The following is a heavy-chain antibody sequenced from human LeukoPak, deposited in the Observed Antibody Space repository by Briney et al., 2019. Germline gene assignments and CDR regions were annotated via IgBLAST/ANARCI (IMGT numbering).Heavy chain of an antibody. Sequence: PGGSLRLSCAASGFTCSSYTMNWVRQAPGKGLEWLSYITVSSTTYYIDSVQGRFTISRDNAKNSLYLQMNSLRGEDTAVDYCARGDTLSDLNAFDIWGQGTMVTVSS. CDR2: ITVSSTT. CDR3: ARGDTLSDLNAFDI. CDR1: GFTCSSYT. V-gene: IGHV3-48*01. J-gene: IGHJ3*02. D-gene: IGHD2/OR15-2a*01.